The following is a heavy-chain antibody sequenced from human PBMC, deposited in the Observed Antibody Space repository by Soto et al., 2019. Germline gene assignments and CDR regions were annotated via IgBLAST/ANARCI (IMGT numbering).Heavy chain of an antibody. J-gene: IGHJ3*02. CDR3: AKDRGIVVVVAYDAFDI. Sequence: GGSLRLSCAASGFTFSSYAMSWVRQAPGKGLEWVSAISGSGGSTYYADSVKGRFTISRDNSKNTLYLQMNSLRAEDTAVYYCAKDRGIVVVVAYDAFDIWGQGTMVTVSS. V-gene: IGHV3-23*01. D-gene: IGHD2-15*01. CDR2: ISGSGGST. CDR1: GFTFSSYA.